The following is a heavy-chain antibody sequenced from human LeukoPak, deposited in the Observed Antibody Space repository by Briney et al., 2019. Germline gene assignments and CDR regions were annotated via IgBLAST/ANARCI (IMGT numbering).Heavy chain of an antibody. V-gene: IGHV1-18*01. CDR1: GYTFTSYG. J-gene: IGHJ3*02. CDR2: ISAYNGNT. D-gene: IGHD2-2*03. Sequence: GASVKVSCKASGYTFTSYGISWVRQAPGQGLEWMGWISAYNGNTNYAQKLQGRVTMTTDTSTSTAYMELRSLRSDDTAVYYCARDAPPLDIVVLPAPMGVGDAFDIWGQGTMVTASS. CDR3: ARDAPPLDIVVLPAPMGVGDAFDI.